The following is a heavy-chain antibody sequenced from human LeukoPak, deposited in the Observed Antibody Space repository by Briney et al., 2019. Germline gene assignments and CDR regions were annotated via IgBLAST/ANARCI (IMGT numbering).Heavy chain of an antibody. D-gene: IGHD2-15*01. CDR2: IYPGDSDT. Sequence: GESLKISCKGSGYSFTGSWIAWVRQMPGKGLEWMGIIYPGDSDTRYNPSFQGQVTISADRSINTAYLQWGSLKASDTATYYCARLGYCRESTCAAFDFWGQGTMVTVSS. V-gene: IGHV5-51*01. CDR3: ARLGYCRESTCAAFDF. J-gene: IGHJ4*02. CDR1: GYSFTGSW.